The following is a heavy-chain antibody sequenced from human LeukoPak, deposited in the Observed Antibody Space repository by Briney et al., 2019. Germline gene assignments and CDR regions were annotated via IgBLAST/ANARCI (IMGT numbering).Heavy chain of an antibody. J-gene: IGHJ6*02. CDR1: GFTFSSYA. V-gene: IGHV3-23*01. CDR2: ISGSGGST. D-gene: IGHD6-13*01. Sequence: GGSLRLSCAASGFTFSSYAMGWVRQAPGKGLEWVSAISGSGGSTYYADSVKGRFTISRDNSKNTLYLQMGNLRAEDMAVYYCASWLPAADSIYGMDVWGQGTTVTVSS. CDR3: ASWLPAADSIYGMDV.